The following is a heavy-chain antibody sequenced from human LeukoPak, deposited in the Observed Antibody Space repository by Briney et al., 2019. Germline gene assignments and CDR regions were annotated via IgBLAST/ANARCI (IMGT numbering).Heavy chain of an antibody. Sequence: ASVKVSCKASGYTFTDYYMHWVRQAPGQGLEWMGWINPNSGVTTFAQKFQGRVTMTRDTSISTAYMELSRLRSDDTAVYYCARDAELLWFGEFLYHNNWFDPWGQGTVVTVSS. J-gene: IGHJ5*02. D-gene: IGHD3-10*01. CDR3: ARDAELLWFGEFLYHNNWFDP. CDR2: INPNSGVT. V-gene: IGHV1-2*02. CDR1: GYTFTDYY.